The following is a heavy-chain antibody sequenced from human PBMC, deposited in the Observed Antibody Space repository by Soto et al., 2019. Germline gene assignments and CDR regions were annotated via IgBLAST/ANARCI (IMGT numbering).Heavy chain of an antibody. CDR2: IALDGSIS. D-gene: IGHD3-22*01. Sequence: SGGSLRLSCAVSGFTFSSHGMQWVRQAPGKGLEWVAVIALDGSISYYTDSVKGRFTVSRDNSKNTLYLQMNSLRAEDTAVYYCAKEFRHDNWFFEHWGQGTLVTVSS. CDR3: AKEFRHDNWFFEH. J-gene: IGHJ4*02. CDR1: GFTFSSHG. V-gene: IGHV3-30*18.